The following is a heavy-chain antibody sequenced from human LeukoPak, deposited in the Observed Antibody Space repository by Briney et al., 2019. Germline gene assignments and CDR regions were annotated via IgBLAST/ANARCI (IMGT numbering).Heavy chain of an antibody. CDR2: ISGSGGST. CDR3: ATYRQVLLPFES. Sequence: GGSLRLTCAASGFTFSSYAMSWVRQAPGKGLEWVSAISGSGGSTYYADSVKGRFTISRDNSKSTLSLQMNSLRAEDTAIYYCATYRQVLLPFESWGQGTLVTVSS. J-gene: IGHJ4*02. D-gene: IGHD2-8*02. CDR1: GFTFSSYA. V-gene: IGHV3-23*01.